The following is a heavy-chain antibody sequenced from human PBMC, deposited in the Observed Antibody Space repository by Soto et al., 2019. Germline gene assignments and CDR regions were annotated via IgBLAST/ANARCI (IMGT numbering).Heavy chain of an antibody. J-gene: IGHJ4*02. Sequence: DVQLLESGGGLVQPGGSLRLSCVVSGFSFNYAIIWVRQAPGKGQEWVSGITGGGSTEYAASVKGRFTISRDNSKSTVYLQMNSMRAVDTSRYYCAKDAVYNDGLGLVSDWGQGTLVTVS. V-gene: IGHV3-23*01. CDR2: ITGGGST. CDR1: GFSFNYA. CDR3: AKDAVYNDGLGLVSD. D-gene: IGHD3-16*01.